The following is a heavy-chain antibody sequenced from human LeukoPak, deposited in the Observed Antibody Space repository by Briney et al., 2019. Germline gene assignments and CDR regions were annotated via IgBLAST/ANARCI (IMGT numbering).Heavy chain of an antibody. CDR1: GFTFSSYG. Sequence: GGSLRLSCAASGFTFSSYGMHWVRQAPGKGLEWVAVIWYDGSNKYYADSVKGRFTISRDNAKNTLYLQMNSLRAEDTAVYYCARDSRYDYYYMDVWGKGTTVTVSS. J-gene: IGHJ6*03. D-gene: IGHD6-25*01. V-gene: IGHV3-33*01. CDR3: ARDSRYDYYYMDV. CDR2: IWYDGSNK.